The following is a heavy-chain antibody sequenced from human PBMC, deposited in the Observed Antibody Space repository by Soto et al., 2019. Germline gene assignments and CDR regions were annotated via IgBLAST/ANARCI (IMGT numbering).Heavy chain of an antibody. Sequence: LGESLKISCQGSGHSFRRYWIAWMRQMPGKGLEWMGIIYPGDSDTRNSPAFQGQVTISADKSTDTACLQWGSLQASDTAMYYCVRQRSTGEGFDDTSCYFDFLGQGTQVTVSS. V-gene: IGHV5-51*01. D-gene: IGHD3-22*01. CDR2: IYPGDSDT. CDR1: GHSFRRYW. J-gene: IGHJ4*02. CDR3: VRQRSTGEGFDDTSCYFDF.